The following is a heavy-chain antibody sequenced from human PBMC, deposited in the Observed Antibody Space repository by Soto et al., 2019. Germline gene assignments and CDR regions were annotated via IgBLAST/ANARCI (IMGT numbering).Heavy chain of an antibody. CDR1: GFTFSGYA. V-gene: IGHV3-23*01. J-gene: IGHJ4*02. D-gene: IGHD3-9*01. CDR2: ISGSGGST. Sequence: VGSLRLSCAASGFTFSGYAMSWVRQAPGKGLEWVSAISGSGGSTYYADPVKGRFTISRDNSKNTLYLQMNSLRAEDTAVYYCAKDGVQDILTGYDDYWGQGTLVTVSS. CDR3: AKDGVQDILTGYDDY.